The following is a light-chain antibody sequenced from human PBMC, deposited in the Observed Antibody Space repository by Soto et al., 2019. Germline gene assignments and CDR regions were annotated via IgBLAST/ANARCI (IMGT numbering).Light chain of an antibody. CDR2: DVS. Sequence: QSALTQPASVSGSPGQSITISCTGTSSDVGGYNYVSWYQQHPGKAPKLMIYDVSNRPSGVSNRFSGSKSGNTASLTISGLQAEDEADYYCSSYTSSSTVFGGCTQLTVL. CDR1: SSDVGGYNY. V-gene: IGLV2-14*01. J-gene: IGLJ7*01. CDR3: SSYTSSSTV.